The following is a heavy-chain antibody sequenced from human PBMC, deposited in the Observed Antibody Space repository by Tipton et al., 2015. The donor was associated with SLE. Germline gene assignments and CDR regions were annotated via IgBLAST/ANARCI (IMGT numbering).Heavy chain of an antibody. CDR3: ASTPTYYYDSSGAFDI. J-gene: IGHJ3*02. CDR1: GGSISSNSYY. V-gene: IGHV4-39*07. Sequence: TLSLTCTVSGGSISSNSYYWRWIRQPPGKGLEWIGEINHSGSTNYNPSLKSRVTISVDTSKSQFSLKLSSVTAADTAVYYCASTPTYYYDSSGAFDIWGQGTMVTVSS. CDR2: INHSGST. D-gene: IGHD3-22*01.